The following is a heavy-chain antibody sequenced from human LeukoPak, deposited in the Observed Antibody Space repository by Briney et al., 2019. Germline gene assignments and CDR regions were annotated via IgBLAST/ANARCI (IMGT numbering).Heavy chain of an antibody. D-gene: IGHD1-26*01. Sequence: PGGSLRLSCAASGFTFSIYWMSWVRQAPGKGLEWVANIKQDGSEKYYVDSVKGRFTISRDNAKNSLYLQMNSLRAEDTAVYFCARPGGSPLNWFDPWGQGTLVTVSS. CDR1: GFTFSIYW. J-gene: IGHJ5*02. V-gene: IGHV3-7*01. CDR3: ARPGGSPLNWFDP. CDR2: IKQDGSEK.